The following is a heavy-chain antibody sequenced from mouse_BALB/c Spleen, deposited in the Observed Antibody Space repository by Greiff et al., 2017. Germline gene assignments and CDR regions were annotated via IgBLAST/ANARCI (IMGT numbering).Heavy chain of an antibody. CDR2: INPSNGGT. CDR1: GYTFTSYY. Sequence: QVQLQQSGAELVKPGASVKLSCKASGYTFTSYYMYWVKQRPGQGLEWIGEINPSNGGTNFNEKFKSKATLTVDKSSSTAYMQLSSLTSEDSAVYYCTTPYYYGSSPFAYWGQGTLVTVSA. D-gene: IGHD1-1*01. CDR3: TTPYYYGSSPFAY. J-gene: IGHJ3*01. V-gene: IGHV1S81*02.